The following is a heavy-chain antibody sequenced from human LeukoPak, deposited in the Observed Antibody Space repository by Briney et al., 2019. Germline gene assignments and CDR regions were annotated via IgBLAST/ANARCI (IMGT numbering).Heavy chain of an antibody. D-gene: IGHD1-26*01. J-gene: IGHJ4*02. CDR2: IKQDGSEK. CDR1: GFTFSSYW. V-gene: IGHV3-7*01. Sequence: GGSLRLSCAASGFTFSSYWMSWVRQAPGKGLEWVANIKQDGSEKYYVDSVKGRFTISRDNAKNSLYLQMNSLRAEDTAVYYCARPSRVVGATGYYFDYWGQGTLVTVSS. CDR3: ARPSRVVGATGYYFDY.